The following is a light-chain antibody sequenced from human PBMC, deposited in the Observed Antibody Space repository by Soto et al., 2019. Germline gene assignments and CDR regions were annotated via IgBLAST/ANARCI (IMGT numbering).Light chain of an antibody. CDR1: QSVSSSY. CDR3: QPNGITRT. Sequence: EIVLTQSPGTLSLSPGERATLSCRASQSVSSSYLAWYQQKSGQAPRLRIFGASNRATGIPDRFSGSGSGLDFTLTISRLEPEHFVIYYCQPNGITRTFGQGTKVEIK. V-gene: IGKV3-20*01. CDR2: GAS. J-gene: IGKJ1*01.